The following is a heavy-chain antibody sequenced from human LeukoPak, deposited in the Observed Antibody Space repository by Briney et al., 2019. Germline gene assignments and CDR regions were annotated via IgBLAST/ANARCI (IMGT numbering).Heavy chain of an antibody. CDR1: GYTFTSYY. J-gene: IGHJ5*02. CDR2: INPSGGST. D-gene: IGHD4-17*01. Sequence: ASVKVSCKASGYTFTSYYMHWVRQAPGQGLEWMGIINPSGGSTSYAQKFQGRVTMTRDMSTSTVYMELSSLRSEDTAVYYCAGVHGDYVDFDPWGQGTLVTVSS. V-gene: IGHV1-46*01. CDR3: AGVHGDYVDFDP.